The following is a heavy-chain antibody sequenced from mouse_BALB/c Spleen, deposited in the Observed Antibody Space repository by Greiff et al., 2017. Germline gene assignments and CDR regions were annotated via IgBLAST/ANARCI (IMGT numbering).Heavy chain of an antibody. CDR1: GFTFSSYA. CDR3: ARGDSSYAMDY. J-gene: IGHJ4*01. CDR2: ISSGGST. V-gene: IGHV5-6-5*01. Sequence: EVKVVESGGGLVKPGGSLKLSCAASGFTFSSYAMSWVRQTPEKRLEWVASISSGGSTYYPDSVKGRFTISRDNARNILYLQMSSLRSEDTAMYYCARGDSSYAMDYWGQGTSVTVSS.